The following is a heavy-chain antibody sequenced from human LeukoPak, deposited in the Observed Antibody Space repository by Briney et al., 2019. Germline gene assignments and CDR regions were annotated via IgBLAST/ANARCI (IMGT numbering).Heavy chain of an antibody. CDR2: ISSSSSYI. Sequence: GGSLRLSCAASGFTFSSYSMNWVRQAPGKGLEWVSSISSSSSYIYYADSVKGRFTISRDNAKNSLYLQMNSLRAEDMALYYCAKGGSSGYSIDYWGQGTLVTVSS. D-gene: IGHD3-22*01. V-gene: IGHV3-21*04. CDR3: AKGGSSGYSIDY. CDR1: GFTFSSYS. J-gene: IGHJ4*02.